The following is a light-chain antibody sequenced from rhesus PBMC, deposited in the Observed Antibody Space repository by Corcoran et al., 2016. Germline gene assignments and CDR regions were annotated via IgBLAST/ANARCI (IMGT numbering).Light chain of an antibody. CDR2: KAS. CDR3: QQSFGVPPT. V-gene: IGKV1-74*01. Sequence: DIQMTQSPSSLSASIGERVTVTCRASENVNNHLNWYQQKPGIAPNFLIYKASNLQDGVPSRFSCKGSGTDYTVSISSLRAEDVATYYSQQSFGVPPTFGGGAKVDLK. CDR1: ENVNNH. J-gene: IGKJ4*01.